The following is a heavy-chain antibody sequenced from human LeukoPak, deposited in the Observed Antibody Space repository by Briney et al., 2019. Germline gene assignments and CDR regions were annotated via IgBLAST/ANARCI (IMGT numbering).Heavy chain of an antibody. Sequence: SETLSLTCTVSGGSISSYYWSWIRQPPGKGLEWIGYIFYTGSTNYNPSLKSRVTISVLTSKNRFSLKLSSVTAADTAVYYCSTPPGGDDAFDIWGQGTMVTVSS. D-gene: IGHD4-23*01. CDR1: GGSISSYY. CDR3: STPPGGDDAFDI. CDR2: IFYTGST. J-gene: IGHJ3*02. V-gene: IGHV4-59*01.